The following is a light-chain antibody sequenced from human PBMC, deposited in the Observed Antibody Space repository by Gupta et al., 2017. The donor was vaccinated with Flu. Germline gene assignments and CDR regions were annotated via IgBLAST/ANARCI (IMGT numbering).Light chain of an antibody. CDR2: YAS. V-gene: IGKV6-21*01. Sequence: PDSQSVTPKEKVTITCRASQNIDTSLHPYQQKSGQSPKPLIKYASQSFSGVPSRFSGRGSGTDFTLTINILEAEDAATYYCHQSCSLPISLAQGARPEI. J-gene: IGKJ5*01. CDR3: HQSCSLPIS. CDR1: QNIDTS.